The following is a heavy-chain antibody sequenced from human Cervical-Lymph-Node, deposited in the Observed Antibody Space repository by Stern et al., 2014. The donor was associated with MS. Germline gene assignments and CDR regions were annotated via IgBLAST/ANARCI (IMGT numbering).Heavy chain of an antibody. D-gene: IGHD3-10*01. V-gene: IGHV5-51*01. CDR2: IYPDDSDT. J-gene: IGHJ3*02. Sequence: EVQLVESGAEVKKPGESLNISCKTSGYIFSHYWIVWVRQMPGKGLEWVGNIYPDDSDTRYSPSFQGQVTISVDRSTNTAYLQWNSLKASDSALYYCARPAREMVSGVAVTNGLDMWGQGTLVTVSS. CDR1: GYIFSHYW. CDR3: ARPAREMVSGVAVTNGLDM.